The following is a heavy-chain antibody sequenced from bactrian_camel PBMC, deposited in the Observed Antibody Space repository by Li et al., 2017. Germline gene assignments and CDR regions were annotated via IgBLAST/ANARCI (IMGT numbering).Heavy chain of an antibody. CDR1: GYTASSKC. CDR3: AADCDPGNPGGASSVHY. V-gene: IGHV3S6*01. J-gene: IGHJ4*01. D-gene: IGHD2*01. CDR2: IWTDGFEP. Sequence: HVQLVESGGRSVQVGGSLRLECAASGYTASSKCMGWFRRGTGPEREGVAAIWTDGFEPYYADSVNLRFTISQDNAWNTVYLQMTSLKPEDSAMYYCAADCDPGNPGGASSVHYWGQGTQVTVS.